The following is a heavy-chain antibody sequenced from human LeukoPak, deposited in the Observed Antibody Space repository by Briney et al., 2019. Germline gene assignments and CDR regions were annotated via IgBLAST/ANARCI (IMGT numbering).Heavy chain of an antibody. J-gene: IGHJ3*02. CDR3: AQSRAYGSGSYFDAFDI. CDR1: GFTFSKYA. V-gene: IGHV3-30*03. D-gene: IGHD3-10*01. Sequence: GGSLRLSCAASGFTFSKYALHWVRQAPGKGLEWVAVISHDGSNNYYADSVKGRFTISRDKSNNTLSLQMNGLRVEDTAVYYCAQSRAYGSGSYFDAFDIWGQGTMVTVSS. CDR2: ISHDGSNN.